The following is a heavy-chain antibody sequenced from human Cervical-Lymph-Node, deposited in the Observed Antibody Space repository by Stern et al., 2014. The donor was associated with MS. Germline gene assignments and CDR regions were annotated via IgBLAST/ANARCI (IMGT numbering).Heavy chain of an antibody. J-gene: IGHJ4*02. CDR2: FYPADSET. CDR3: ARQLSSEALDY. Sequence: EVQLVESGAEVKKPGESLKISCKGSGYTFTTYWIGWVRQMPGKGLEWMGMFYPADSETRYSPSFQGQVTFSADKSISTAYLQWSSLKASDTAMYFCARQLSSEALDYWGPGTLVTVSS. D-gene: IGHD6-19*01. V-gene: IGHV5-51*01. CDR1: GYTFTTYW.